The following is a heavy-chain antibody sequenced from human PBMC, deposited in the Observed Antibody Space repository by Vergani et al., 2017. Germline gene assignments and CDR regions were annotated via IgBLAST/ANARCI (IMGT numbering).Heavy chain of an antibody. CDR1: GFTFSACP. Sequence: EVQLLQSGGGVIQPGGSVRLSCAASGFTFSACPMTWVRQAPGKGLEWVSAISGSGVSAYYTDSVKGRFTISRDNSKNMLFLQMNNLRTEDTAIYYCAKQYFVSGNYLFDSWGQGTLVTVS. V-gene: IGHV3-23*01. J-gene: IGHJ4*02. D-gene: IGHD3-10*01. CDR3: AKQYFVSGNYLFDS. CDR2: ISGSGVSA.